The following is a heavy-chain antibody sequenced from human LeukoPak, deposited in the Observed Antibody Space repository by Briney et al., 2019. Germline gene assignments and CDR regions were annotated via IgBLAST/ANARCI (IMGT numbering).Heavy chain of an antibody. D-gene: IGHD2-15*01. CDR1: GGSFSGYY. V-gene: IGHV4-34*01. CDR2: INHSGST. J-gene: IGHJ3*02. Sequence: TSETLSLTCAVYGGSFSGYYWSWIRQPPGKGLEWIGEINHSGSTNYNPSLKSRVTISVDTSKNQFSLKLSSVTAADTAVYYCARGYCSGGSCYWYLPLAALDIWGQGTMVTVSS. CDR3: ARGYCSGGSCYWYLPLAALDI.